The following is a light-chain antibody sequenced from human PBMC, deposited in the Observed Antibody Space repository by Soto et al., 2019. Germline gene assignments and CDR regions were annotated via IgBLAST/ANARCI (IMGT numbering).Light chain of an antibody. CDR1: SSDVGYYNS. CDR3: SSHAGTSTV. J-gene: IGLJ1*01. CDR2: EVS. Sequence: QSALTQPPSASGSPGQSVTISCTGTSSDVGYYNSVSWYQQYPDKAPKLIIYEVSKRPSGVPDRFSGSKSGNTASLTVSGLQAEDEADYYCSSHAGTSTVFGTGTKVTVL. V-gene: IGLV2-8*01.